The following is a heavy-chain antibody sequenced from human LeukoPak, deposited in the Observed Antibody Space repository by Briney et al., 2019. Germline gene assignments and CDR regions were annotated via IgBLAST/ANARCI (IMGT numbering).Heavy chain of an antibody. CDR3: AREKYDDSGPDAFDF. J-gene: IGHJ3*01. CDR1: GFTVGTNY. V-gene: IGHV3-53*01. D-gene: IGHD3-22*01. CDR2: LYSGGIT. Sequence: GGSLRLSCAVSGFTVGTNYMSWVPQAPGQGLEWVSSLYSGGITLYADSVRGRFTTSRDNSKNTLYLQMSSLTAEDTAIYYCAREKYDDSGPDAFDFWGQGTMVTVSS.